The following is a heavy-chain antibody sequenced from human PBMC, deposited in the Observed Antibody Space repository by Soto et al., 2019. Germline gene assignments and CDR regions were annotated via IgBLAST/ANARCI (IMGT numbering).Heavy chain of an antibody. CDR1: DEIFNKFG. CDR2: ISGYNGIT. J-gene: IGHJ4*01. V-gene: IGHV1-18*01. CDR3: ARDLTQFCSGGSCPFTI. D-gene: IGHD2-15*01. Sequence: VPLVQSGAEVQKPGASVRVACKASDEIFNKFGITWVRQAPGQGLEWMGWISGYNGITNYLHILQDRVFMTTDTAPRTSYLELRSIPSNDTAVYYCARDLTQFCSGGSCPFTIRGQGTQVIVSS.